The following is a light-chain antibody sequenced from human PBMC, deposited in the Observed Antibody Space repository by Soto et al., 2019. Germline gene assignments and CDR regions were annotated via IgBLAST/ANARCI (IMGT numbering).Light chain of an antibody. Sequence: EIVMTQSPATLSVSPGERATLSCRASQSVSSNLAWYQQKLGQAPRLLIYGASTRATDIPARFSGSGSGTEFTLTISGLQSEDFAVYYCQQYNNWPRTFGQGTKVEVK. CDR3: QQYNNWPRT. V-gene: IGKV3-15*01. CDR2: GAS. J-gene: IGKJ1*01. CDR1: QSVSSN.